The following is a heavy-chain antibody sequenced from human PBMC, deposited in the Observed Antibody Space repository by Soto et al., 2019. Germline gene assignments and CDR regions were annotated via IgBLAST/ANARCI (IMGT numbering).Heavy chain of an antibody. CDR2: INPNSGGT. V-gene: IGHV1-2*04. CDR3: AREGRYGSHFDY. Sequence: ASVKVSCKASGYTFPGYYMHWVRQAPGQGLEWMGWINPNSGGTNYAQKFQGWVTMTRDTSISTAYLELRRLQSDDTDVYYFAREGRYGSHFDYWGQGTLVTVSS. J-gene: IGHJ4*02. D-gene: IGHD3-10*01. CDR1: GYTFPGYY.